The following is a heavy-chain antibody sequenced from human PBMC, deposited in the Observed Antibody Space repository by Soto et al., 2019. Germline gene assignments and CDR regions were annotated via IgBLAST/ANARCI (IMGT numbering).Heavy chain of an antibody. J-gene: IGHJ6*02. CDR1: GFTFSSFG. Sequence: QVQLVESGGGVVQPGRSLRLSCAASGFTFSSFGMHWVRQAPGKGLEWVAVIWYDGSNKYYADSVKGRFTISRDNSKNTLYLQMNSLRAEDTAVYYCARDQIRSEGMDVWGQGTTVTVSS. V-gene: IGHV3-33*01. CDR2: IWYDGSNK. CDR3: ARDQIRSEGMDV.